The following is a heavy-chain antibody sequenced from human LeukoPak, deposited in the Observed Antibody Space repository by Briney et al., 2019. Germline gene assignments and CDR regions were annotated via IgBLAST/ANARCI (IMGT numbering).Heavy chain of an antibody. CDR3: ARAGRADGDYHYFEY. V-gene: IGHV3-30-3*01. CDR1: GFTFSNFA. D-gene: IGHD4-17*01. J-gene: IGHJ4*02. Sequence: GGSLRLSCAASGFTFSNFALHWVRQAPGKGLEWVAAISYDGSNKYYADSVRGRLTISRDNSKNTLYLQMNSLRAEDTAVYYCARAGRADGDYHYFEYWGQGTLVTVSS. CDR2: ISYDGSNK.